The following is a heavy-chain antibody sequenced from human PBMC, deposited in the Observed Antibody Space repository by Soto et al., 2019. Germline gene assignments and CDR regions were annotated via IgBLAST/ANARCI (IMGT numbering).Heavy chain of an antibody. Sequence: ASVKVSCKASGYTFINFDISWVRQAAGQGLEWLGWMNPGSGKTGYASKFQGRVAMTRDASTGTSHLELSSLTSDDTAVYYCARMASAGTLNWFDPWGQGTLVIVSS. CDR1: GYTFINFD. CDR2: MNPGSGKT. CDR3: ARMASAGTLNWFDP. D-gene: IGHD6-13*01. J-gene: IGHJ5*02. V-gene: IGHV1-8*02.